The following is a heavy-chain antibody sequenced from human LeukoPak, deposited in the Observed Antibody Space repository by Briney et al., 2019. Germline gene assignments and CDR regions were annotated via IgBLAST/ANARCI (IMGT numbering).Heavy chain of an antibody. CDR1: GLTFSRYW. J-gene: IGHJ5*02. CDR2: ISSSSSYI. D-gene: IGHD5-18*01. V-gene: IGHV3-21*01. CDR3: ARAGYSYGFGWFDP. Sequence: GGSLRLSCAASGLTFSRYWMSWVRQAPGKGLEWVSSISSSSSYIYYADSVKGRFTISRDNAKNSLYLQMNSLRAEDAAVYYCARAGYSYGFGWFDPWGQGTLVTVSS.